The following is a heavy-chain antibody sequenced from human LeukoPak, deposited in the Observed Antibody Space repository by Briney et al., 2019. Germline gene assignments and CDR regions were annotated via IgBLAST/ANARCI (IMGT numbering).Heavy chain of an antibody. V-gene: IGHV1-18*01. D-gene: IGHD3-22*01. CDR1: GGTFSSYA. Sequence: ASVKVSCKASGGTFSSYAISWVRQAPGQGLEWMGWISAYNGNTNYAQKLQGRVTMTTDTSTSTACMELRSLRSDDTAVYYCATSDYYDSSGYYYPILYFDYWGQGTLVTVSS. CDR2: ISAYNGNT. CDR3: ATSDYYDSSGYYYPILYFDY. J-gene: IGHJ4*02.